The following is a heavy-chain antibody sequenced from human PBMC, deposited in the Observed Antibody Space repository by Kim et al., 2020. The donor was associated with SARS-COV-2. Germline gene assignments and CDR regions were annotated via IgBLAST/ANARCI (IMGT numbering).Heavy chain of an antibody. D-gene: IGHD5-18*01. J-gene: IGHJ6*02. Sequence: GGSLRLSCAASGFTFSSYSMNWVRQAPGKGLEWVSSISSSSSYIYYADSVKGRFTISRDNAKNSLYLQMNSLRAEDTAVYYCARDTAMANDYYYGMDVWGQGTTVTVSS. CDR3: ARDTAMANDYYYGMDV. CDR2: ISSSSSYI. V-gene: IGHV3-21*01. CDR1: GFTFSSYS.